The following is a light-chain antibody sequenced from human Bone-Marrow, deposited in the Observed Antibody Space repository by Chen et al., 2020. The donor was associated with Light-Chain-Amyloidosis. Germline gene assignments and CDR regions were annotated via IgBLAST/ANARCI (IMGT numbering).Light chain of an antibody. CDR1: DLPTKY. CDR2: RDT. CDR3: QSADSSGTYEVI. Sequence: SYDLTQPPSVSVSPVQTARITCSGDDLPTKYAYWYQKKPGQAPVLVIHRDTERPSGISERFSGSSSGTTATLTISGVQAEDEADYHCQSADSSGTYEVIFGGGTKLTVL. V-gene: IGLV3-25*03. J-gene: IGLJ2*01.